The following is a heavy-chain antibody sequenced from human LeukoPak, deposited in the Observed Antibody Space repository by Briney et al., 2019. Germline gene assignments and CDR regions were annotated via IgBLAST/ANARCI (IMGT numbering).Heavy chain of an antibody. Sequence: GGSLRLSCAASGFTFSSYSMNWVRQAPGKGLEWVSSISSSSSYIYYADSVKGRFTISRDNAKNSLYLQMNSLRAEDTAVYYCAKGSAVTSFEGRHWGQGTLVTVSS. CDR2: ISSSSSYI. V-gene: IGHV3-21*01. J-gene: IGHJ4*02. D-gene: IGHD4-17*01. CDR3: AKGSAVTSFEGRH. CDR1: GFTFSSYS.